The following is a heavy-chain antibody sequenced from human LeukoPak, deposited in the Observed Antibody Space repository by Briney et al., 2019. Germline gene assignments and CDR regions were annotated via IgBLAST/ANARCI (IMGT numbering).Heavy chain of an antibody. V-gene: IGHV3-48*04. CDR1: GLTFSDYN. D-gene: IGHD4-11*01. Sequence: GGSLRLSCAASGLTFSDYNMNWVRHAPGKGLEWISYISSSSTTIYYADSVKGRITISRDNAKNSLYLQMNSLRVEDTAVYYCARDHFDYRLDYWGQGTLVTVSS. CDR2: ISSSSTTI. J-gene: IGHJ4*02. CDR3: ARDHFDYRLDY.